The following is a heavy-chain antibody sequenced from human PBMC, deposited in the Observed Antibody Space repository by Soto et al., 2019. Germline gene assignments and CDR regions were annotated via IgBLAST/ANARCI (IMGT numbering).Heavy chain of an antibody. CDR1: GYSFDTFG. Sequence: QVQVVQSGAEVKKPGASVKVACKASGYSFDTFGMSWVRQAPGQGLEWMGWISIKKGDTNSAQKFQDRVTMTTDTSTSTAYMELRSLTSDDTAVYYCARCYCSVGSCFTCWHFDLWGRGTLVTVSS. CDR2: ISIKKGDT. D-gene: IGHD2-15*01. CDR3: ARCYCSVGSCFTCWHFDL. V-gene: IGHV1-18*01. J-gene: IGHJ2*01.